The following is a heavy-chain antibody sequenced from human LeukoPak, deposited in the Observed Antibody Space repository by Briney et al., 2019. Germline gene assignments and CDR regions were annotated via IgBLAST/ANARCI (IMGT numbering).Heavy chain of an antibody. CDR3: ARSSSGWGNFDY. V-gene: IGHV3-53*01. Sequence: PGGSLRLSCAASGFTVSSNYMSWVRQAPGKGLEWVSVIYSGGGTCYADSVKGRFTISRDNSRNTLYLQMNSLRAEDTAVYYCARSSSGWGNFDYWGQGTLVTVSS. CDR2: IYSGGGT. CDR1: GFTVSSNY. J-gene: IGHJ4*02. D-gene: IGHD6-19*01.